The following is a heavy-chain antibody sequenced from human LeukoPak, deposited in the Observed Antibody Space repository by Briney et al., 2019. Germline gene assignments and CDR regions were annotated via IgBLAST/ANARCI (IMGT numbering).Heavy chain of an antibody. Sequence: GGSLRLSCAASGFTFTSFYMSWVRQAPGKGLEWVANIKPDGSETYYVGSLKGRLTISRDNAENSLYLQMNSLRVEDTAVYYCTRDRYGDWGQGTLVTVSS. CDR3: TRDRYGD. J-gene: IGHJ4*02. D-gene: IGHD5-18*01. CDR2: IKPDGSET. V-gene: IGHV3-7*05. CDR1: GFTFTSFY.